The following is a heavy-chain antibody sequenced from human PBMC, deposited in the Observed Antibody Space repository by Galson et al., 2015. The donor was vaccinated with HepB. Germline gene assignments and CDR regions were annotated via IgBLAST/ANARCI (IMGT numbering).Heavy chain of an antibody. D-gene: IGHD7-27*01. J-gene: IGHJ4*02. V-gene: IGHV3-48*04. CDR2: ISSGTTTI. Sequence: SLRLSCAASTFIFSTYSMNWVRQAPGKGLEWVSYISSGTTTIYYADSVKGRFTISRDNAKNSLYLQMNSLRAEDTALYYCVRDPPLGTPFDYWGQGTLVTVSS. CDR1: TFIFSTYS. CDR3: VRDPPLGTPFDY.